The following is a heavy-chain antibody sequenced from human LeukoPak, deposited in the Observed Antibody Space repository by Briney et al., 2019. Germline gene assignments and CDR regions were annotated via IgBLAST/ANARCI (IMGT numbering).Heavy chain of an antibody. V-gene: IGHV3-74*01. D-gene: IGHD3-16*01. CDR3: ARDYAVGESFDI. J-gene: IGHJ3*02. CDR1: GFTFSSYW. CDR2: ITSDGGST. Sequence: SGGSLRLPCAGSGFTFSSYWMHWVRQAPGQRLVWVSRITSDGGSTSYADSVKGRFTISRDNARNTLYLQMNSLRDGDTAVYYCARDYAVGESFDIWGQGTMVTVSS.